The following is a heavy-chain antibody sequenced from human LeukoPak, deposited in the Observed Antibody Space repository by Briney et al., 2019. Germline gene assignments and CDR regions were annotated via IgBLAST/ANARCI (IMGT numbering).Heavy chain of an antibody. CDR2: INPSGGST. J-gene: IGHJ4*02. CDR3: ARGELRFKEFDY. Sequence: ASVKVSCKASGYTFTSYYMHWVRQAAGQGLEWRGIINPSGGSTSYAQKFQGRVTMTRDTSTSTVYMELSSLSSEDTAVYYCARGELRFKEFDYWGQGTLVTVSS. V-gene: IGHV1-46*01. CDR1: GYTFTSYY. D-gene: IGHD3-3*01.